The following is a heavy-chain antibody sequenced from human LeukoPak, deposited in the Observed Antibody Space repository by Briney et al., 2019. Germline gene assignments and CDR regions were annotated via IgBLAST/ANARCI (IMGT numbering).Heavy chain of an antibody. Sequence: PGGSLRLSCAASGFTFSSYSMNWVRQAPGKGLEWVSYISSSSTIYYADSVKGRFTISRDNAKNSLYLQMNSLRAEDTAVNYCATALTGYYHDYWGQGTLVTVSS. CDR3: ATALTGYYHDY. CDR2: ISSSSTI. J-gene: IGHJ4*02. CDR1: GFTFSSYS. V-gene: IGHV3-48*01. D-gene: IGHD3-9*01.